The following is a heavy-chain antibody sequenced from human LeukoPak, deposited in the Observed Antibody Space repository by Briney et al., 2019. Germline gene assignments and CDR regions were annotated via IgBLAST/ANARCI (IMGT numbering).Heavy chain of an antibody. V-gene: IGHV3-23*01. D-gene: IGHD3-10*01. CDR3: AKDQRFGDLDDY. CDR1: GFTFSNYA. J-gene: IGHJ4*02. CDR2: ISGSAITT. Sequence: GSLRLSCTTSGFTFSNYAISWVRQAPGKGLEWVSSISGSAITTYYADSVKGRFAISRDNSKNTLYLQMTSLRAEDTAVYYCAKDQRFGDLDDYRGQGTLVTVSS.